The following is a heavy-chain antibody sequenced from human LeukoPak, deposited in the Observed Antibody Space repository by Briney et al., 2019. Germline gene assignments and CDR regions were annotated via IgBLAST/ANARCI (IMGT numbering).Heavy chain of an antibody. CDR3: ARDLDGGIAVAGTFDY. Sequence: ASVKVSCKASGYTFTSYYMHWVRQAPGQGLEWMGIINPSGGSTSYAQKFQGRVTMTRDTSTSTVYMELSSLRSEDTVVYYCARDLDGGIAVAGTFDYWGQGTLVTVSP. J-gene: IGHJ4*02. CDR2: INPSGGST. D-gene: IGHD6-19*01. CDR1: GYTFTSYY. V-gene: IGHV1-46*01.